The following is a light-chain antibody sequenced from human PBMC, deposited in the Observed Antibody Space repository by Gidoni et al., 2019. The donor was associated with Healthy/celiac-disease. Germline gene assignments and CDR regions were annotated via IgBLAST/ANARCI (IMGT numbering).Light chain of an antibody. CDR2: DAS. J-gene: IGKJ4*01. CDR1: QDISNY. CDR3: QQYDNLPLT. V-gene: IGKV1-33*01. Sequence: IQMTQSPSSLSASVRDRVTITCQASQDISNYLDWYQQKPGKAPKLLIYDASNLETGVPSRFSGSGSGTDFTFTISSLQPEDFATYYCQQYDNLPLTFGGGTKVEIK.